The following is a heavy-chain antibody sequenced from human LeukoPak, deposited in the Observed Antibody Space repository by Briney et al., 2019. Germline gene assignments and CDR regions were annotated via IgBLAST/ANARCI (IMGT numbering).Heavy chain of an antibody. Sequence: SETLSLTCTVSGGSITSDYWSWIRRPAGKGLEWIGRIFTSGSTTYNPSLKSRVTKSLDTSKNQFFLKLSSVTAADTAAYFCSRGGANDLWGQGTLVTVSS. D-gene: IGHD4/OR15-4a*01. CDR2: IFTSGST. CDR3: SRGGANDL. CDR1: GGSITSDY. J-gene: IGHJ5*02. V-gene: IGHV4-4*07.